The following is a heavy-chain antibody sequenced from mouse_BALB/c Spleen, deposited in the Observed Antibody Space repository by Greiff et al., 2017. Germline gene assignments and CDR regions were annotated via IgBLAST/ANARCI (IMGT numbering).Heavy chain of an antibody. J-gene: IGHJ2*01. D-gene: IGHD1-1*01. CDR1: GFTFSSYA. CDR2: ISSGGST. CDR3: ARAPITTVVAFDY. V-gene: IGHV5-6-5*01. Sequence: DVMLVESGGGLVKPGGSLKLSCAASGFTFSSYAMSWVRQTPEKRLEWVASISSGGSTYYPDSVKGRFTISRDNARNILYLQMSSLRSEDMAMYYCARAPITTVVAFDYWGQGTTLTVSS.